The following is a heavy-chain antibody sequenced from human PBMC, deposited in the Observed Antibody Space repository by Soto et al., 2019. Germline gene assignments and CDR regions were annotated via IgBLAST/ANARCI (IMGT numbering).Heavy chain of an antibody. V-gene: IGHV1-3*05. CDR2: INPGNGDT. D-gene: IGHD2-15*01. CDR3: AAGGGGSRY. Sequence: HVQLVQSGAEEKKSGASVKVSCKASGYTFISYAMHWVRQAPGQSLEWMGWINPGNGDTKYSQTLQGRVTLTRDTSANTAYMELTSLNSADTAVYYCAAGGGGSRYWGQGTLVTVSS. CDR1: GYTFISYA. J-gene: IGHJ4*02.